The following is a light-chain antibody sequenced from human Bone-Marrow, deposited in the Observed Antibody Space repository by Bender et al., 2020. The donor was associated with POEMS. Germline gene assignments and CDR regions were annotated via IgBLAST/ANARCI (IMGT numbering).Light chain of an antibody. CDR3: CSYTRKNTWV. CDR2: EVS. J-gene: IGLJ3*02. CDR1: SSDVGSYNV. V-gene: IGLV2-14*02. Sequence: QSALTQPASVSGSPGQSITISCTGTSSDVGSYNVVTWYQQHPGKAPKLMIYEVSKRPSGVPGRFSGSKSGTSASLAITGLQAEDEADYYCCSYTRKNTWVFGGGTKLTVL.